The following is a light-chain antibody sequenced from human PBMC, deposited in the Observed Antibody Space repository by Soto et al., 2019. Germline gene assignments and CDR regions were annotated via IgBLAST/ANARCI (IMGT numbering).Light chain of an antibody. CDR2: GAS. Sequence: EIVLTHSPGTLSLSPWERATLSCRASQSVSSSYLAWYQQKPGQAPRLLIYGASSRVTVIPDRFSGSGSGTDFTLTITRLEPEDFAVYYCQQYGSSPWKFGQGTKVDIK. CDR1: QSVSSSY. V-gene: IGKV3-20*01. J-gene: IGKJ1*01. CDR3: QQYGSSPWK.